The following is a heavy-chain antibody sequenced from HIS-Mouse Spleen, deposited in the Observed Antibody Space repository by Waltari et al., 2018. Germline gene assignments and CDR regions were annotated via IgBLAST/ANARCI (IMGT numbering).Heavy chain of an antibody. CDR1: GFTFSSYW. V-gene: IGHV3-74*01. D-gene: IGHD2-8*01. CDR2: INSDGSST. CDR3: ARAGGNPPPQLYAFDI. J-gene: IGHJ3*02. Sequence: EVQLVESGGGLVQPGGSLRLCCAAAGFTFSSYWMHWGRQAPGKGRVWVSRINSDGSSTSYADSVKGRFTISRDNAKNTLYLQMNSLRAEDTAVYYCARAGGNPPPQLYAFDIWGQGTMVTVSS.